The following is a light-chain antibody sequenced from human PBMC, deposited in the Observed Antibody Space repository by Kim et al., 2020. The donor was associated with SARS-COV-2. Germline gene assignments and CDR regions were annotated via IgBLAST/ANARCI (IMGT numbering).Light chain of an antibody. CDR2: DKN. CDR3: TSRHSSGNGLV. J-gene: IGLJ2*01. V-gene: IGLV3-19*01. Sequence: ALGQTVRITCQGAGFRNYYASWYQQKPGQRPGLVIKDKNTLPSGFPDRFSGSSSGDTVSLTITGAQAEDEADYYCTSRHSSGNGLVFGGGTQLTVL. CDR1: GFRNYY.